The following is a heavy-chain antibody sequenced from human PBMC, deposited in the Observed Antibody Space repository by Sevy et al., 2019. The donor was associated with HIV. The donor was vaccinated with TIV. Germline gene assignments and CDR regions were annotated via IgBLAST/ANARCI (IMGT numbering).Heavy chain of an antibody. CDR2: VYHTGST. Sequence: SETLSLTCAVSGVSVSSDTYYWSWIRQPPGKGLEWIGYVYHTGSTNYHPSFKSRVTISVDTSKNQFSLRLFSVAAADTAVYYCAREPYFFDKSGYYWDYWGQGALVTVSS. J-gene: IGHJ4*02. CDR1: GVSVSSDTYY. V-gene: IGHV4-61*01. CDR3: AREPYFFDKSGYYWDY. D-gene: IGHD3-22*01.